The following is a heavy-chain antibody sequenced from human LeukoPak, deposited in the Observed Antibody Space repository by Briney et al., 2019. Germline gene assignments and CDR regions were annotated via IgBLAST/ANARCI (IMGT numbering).Heavy chain of an antibody. V-gene: IGHV4-59*01. J-gene: IGHJ4*02. CDR1: GGSIRSYY. CDR2: IYFSGRT. D-gene: IGHD6-13*01. CDR3: AREARSGIAADY. Sequence: TSETLSLTCTVSGGSIRSYYWSWIRQPPGQGLEGSRFIYFSGRTNANPSLKSRIIISVDTSKNQFSLQLSSVTESPAAVYYCAREARSGIAADYWGQGTLVTVSS.